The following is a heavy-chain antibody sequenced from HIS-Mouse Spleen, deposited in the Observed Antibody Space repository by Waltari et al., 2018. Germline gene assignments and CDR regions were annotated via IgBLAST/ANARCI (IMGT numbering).Heavy chain of an antibody. CDR2: ISYSGST. J-gene: IGHJ2*01. CDR3: AREIPYSSSWYDWYFDL. CDR1: GGSISSSSYY. V-gene: IGHV4-39*07. D-gene: IGHD6-13*01. Sequence: QLQLQESGPGLVKPSETLSLTCTVSGGSISSSSYYWGWIGQPPGKGLEWIGSISYSGSTNYNPSLKSRVTISVDTSKNQFSLKLSSVTAADTAVYYCAREIPYSSSWYDWYFDLWGRGTLVTVSS.